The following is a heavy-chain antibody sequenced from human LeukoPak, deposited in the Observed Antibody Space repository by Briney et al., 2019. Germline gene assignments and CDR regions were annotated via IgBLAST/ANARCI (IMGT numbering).Heavy chain of an antibody. CDR2: INHSGST. D-gene: IGHD6-25*01. J-gene: IGHJ4*02. CDR3: ASKRLGAKLDY. V-gene: IGHV4-34*01. CDR1: GGSFSGYY. Sequence: SETLSLTCTVSGGSFSGYYWSWIRQPPGKGLEWIGEINHSGSTNYNPSLKSRVTISVDTSKNQFSLKLSSVTAADTAVYYCASKRLGAKLDYWGQGTLVTVSS.